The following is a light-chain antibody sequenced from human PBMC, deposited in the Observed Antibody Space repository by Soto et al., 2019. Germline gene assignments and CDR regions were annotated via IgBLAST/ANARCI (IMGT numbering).Light chain of an antibody. CDR3: QQSYSTPLT. J-gene: IGKJ4*01. CDR1: QSISTY. V-gene: IGKV1-39*01. CDR2: SSS. Sequence: DIQMTQSPSSLSASVGDRVTITCRASQSISTYLNWYQQRPGKAPNLLIYSSSNLRSGVPSRFSGSGSGAYFTLTITSLQPEDFATYFCQQSYSTPLTFGGGTKVEIK.